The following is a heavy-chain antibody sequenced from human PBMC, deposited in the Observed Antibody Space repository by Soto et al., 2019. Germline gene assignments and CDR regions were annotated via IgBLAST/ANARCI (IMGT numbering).Heavy chain of an antibody. CDR3: ARGRGYSYGLDP. V-gene: IGHV4-30-4*01. J-gene: IGHJ5*02. Sequence: SETLSLTCTVSGDSISSNNNYWSWIRQPPGEGLEWIGFISYSGTTSYSPSLKSRVAISLDTSKNQSSLSLSSVTAADTAVYYCARGRGYSYGLDPWGQGTLVT. CDR1: GDSISSNNNY. CDR2: ISYSGTT. D-gene: IGHD5-18*01.